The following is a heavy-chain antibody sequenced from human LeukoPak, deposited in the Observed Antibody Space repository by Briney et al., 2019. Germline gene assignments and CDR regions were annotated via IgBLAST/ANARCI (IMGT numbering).Heavy chain of an antibody. J-gene: IGHJ4*02. V-gene: IGHV4-59*10. CDR2: IYTSGST. CDR1: GGSFSAYY. CDR3: AGVIAAAGTFDY. D-gene: IGHD6-13*01. Sequence: SETLSLTCAVYGGSFSAYYWSWIRQPAGKGLEWIGRIYTSGSTNYNPSLKSRVTMSVDTSKNQFSLKLSSVTAADTAVYYCAGVIAAAGTFDYWGQGTLVTVSS.